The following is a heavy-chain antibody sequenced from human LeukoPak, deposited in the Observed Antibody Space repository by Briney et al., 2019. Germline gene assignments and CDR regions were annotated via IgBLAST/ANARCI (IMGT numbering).Heavy chain of an antibody. CDR2: MNPNSGNK. J-gene: IGHJ4*02. V-gene: IGHV1-8*01. D-gene: IGHD3-10*01. CDR3: AICVRNYYGSGSYYFDY. Sequence: GASVKVSCKASGYTFTSYDMNWVRQAPGQGLEWVGWMNPNSGNKGYAQKFQGIVTMTRNTSISTAYMELSSLRSEDTAVYYCAICVRNYYGSGSYYFDYWGQGTLVTVSS. CDR1: GYTFTSYD.